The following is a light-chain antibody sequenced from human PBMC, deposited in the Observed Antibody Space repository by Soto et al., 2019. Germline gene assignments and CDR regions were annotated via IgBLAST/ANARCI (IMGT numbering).Light chain of an antibody. CDR1: ESVINF. CDR2: DAS. CDR3: QQRSNWPIT. J-gene: IGKJ5*01. V-gene: IGKV3-11*01. Sequence: EVVLTQSPATLSLSPGERATLSCRASESVINFLAWYQQRPGQPPSLLIYDASNRATGIPARFSGTGSGTDFTLTISILEPEDFAVYYCQQRSNWPITFGQGTRLEIK.